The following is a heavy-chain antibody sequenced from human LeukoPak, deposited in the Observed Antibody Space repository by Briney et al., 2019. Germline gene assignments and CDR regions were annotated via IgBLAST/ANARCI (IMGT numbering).Heavy chain of an antibody. Sequence: SETLSLTCAVYGGSFSGYYWSWIRQPPGKWLEWIGEINHSGSTNYNPSLKSRVTISVDTSKNQFSLKLSSVTAADTAVYYCARGFSSSWYGYWGQGTLVTVSS. D-gene: IGHD6-13*01. CDR2: INHSGST. CDR3: ARGFSSSWYGY. J-gene: IGHJ4*02. V-gene: IGHV4-34*01. CDR1: GGSFSGYY.